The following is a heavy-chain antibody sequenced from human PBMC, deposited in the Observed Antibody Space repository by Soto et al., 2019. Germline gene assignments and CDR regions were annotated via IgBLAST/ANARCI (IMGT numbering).Heavy chain of an antibody. Sequence: SETLSLTCTVSGGSINTYYWGWIRQPPGKGLEWIGYIYYSGSTNYNPSLKRRVTISVDMSKNQFSLKLSSVTAADTGVYYCARVKQYYDTSGRAYYFDHWGQGALVTVSS. D-gene: IGHD3-22*01. V-gene: IGHV4-59*01. CDR1: GGSINTYY. J-gene: IGHJ4*02. CDR3: ARVKQYYDTSGRAYYFDH. CDR2: IYYSGST.